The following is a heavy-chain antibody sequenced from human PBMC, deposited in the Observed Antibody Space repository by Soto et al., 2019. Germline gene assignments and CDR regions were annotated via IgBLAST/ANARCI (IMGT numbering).Heavy chain of an antibody. CDR3: ARDDHTYGVY. J-gene: IGHJ4*02. CDR1: GFSFRDYF. V-gene: IGHV3-11*01. Sequence: PGESLKISCAASGFSFRDYFMSWLRQAPGKGLECVSYIGPYGNSIYYADSVKGRFTISRDDATKSLHLHMNSLRTDDTAVYYCARDDHTYGVYWGQGTPVTVSS. D-gene: IGHD2-21*01. CDR2: IGPYGNSI.